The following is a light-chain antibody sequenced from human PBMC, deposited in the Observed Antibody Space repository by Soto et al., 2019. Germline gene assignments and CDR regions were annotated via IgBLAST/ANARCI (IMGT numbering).Light chain of an antibody. Sequence: EIVLTQSPATLSLSPGERVTLSCRASQSVSSYLAWYQQKPGQAPRLLIYDASNRATGIPARFSGGGSGTDFTLNISSLEPEDFAVYYCQQRFNWPRFTFGQGTKLEIK. CDR3: QQRFNWPRFT. V-gene: IGKV3-11*01. CDR2: DAS. J-gene: IGKJ2*01. CDR1: QSVSSY.